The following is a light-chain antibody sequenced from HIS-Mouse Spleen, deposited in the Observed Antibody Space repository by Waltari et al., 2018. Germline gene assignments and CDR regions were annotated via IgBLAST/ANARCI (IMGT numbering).Light chain of an antibody. V-gene: IGLV2-14*03. CDR2: DVS. J-gene: IGLJ3*02. CDR3: SSYTSSSTRV. Sequence: QSALTQPASVSGSPGQSITISCTGTSSDVGGYNYVSWYQQHPGKAPQLMIYDVSNRPSGVSNRFSGSKSGNPASLTISGLQAEDEADYYCSSYTSSSTRVFGGGTKLTVL. CDR1: SSDVGGYNY.